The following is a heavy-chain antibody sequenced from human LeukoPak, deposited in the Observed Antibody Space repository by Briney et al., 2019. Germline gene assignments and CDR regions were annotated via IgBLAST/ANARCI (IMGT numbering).Heavy chain of an antibody. D-gene: IGHD2-21*01. V-gene: IGHV3-53*01. CDR2: IYSGGST. CDR3: ASAREYCGSAECYEYFQH. CDR1: GVTVGTNS. Sequence: GGSLRLSCAASGVTVGTNSMSWARQSPGKGLEWVSVIYSGGSTYNADSVNGRFTVSRDNSRDTLFLQVNNLRAEDTALYFCASAREYCGSAECYEYFQHWGQGTLVIVSS. J-gene: IGHJ1*01.